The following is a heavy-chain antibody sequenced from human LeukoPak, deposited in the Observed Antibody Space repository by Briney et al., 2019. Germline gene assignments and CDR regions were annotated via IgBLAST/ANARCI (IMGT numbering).Heavy chain of an antibody. Sequence: PGGSLRLSCAASKFTFSTYWMSWVRQAPGKGLEWVANINEDGSEKYYVDSVRGRFSISRDNAKDSLFLQMNSLRAEDTAVYYCARDRAAGYWGQGTLVTVSS. CDR2: INEDGSEK. CDR1: KFTFSTYW. D-gene: IGHD2-15*01. V-gene: IGHV3-7*01. J-gene: IGHJ4*02. CDR3: ARDRAAGY.